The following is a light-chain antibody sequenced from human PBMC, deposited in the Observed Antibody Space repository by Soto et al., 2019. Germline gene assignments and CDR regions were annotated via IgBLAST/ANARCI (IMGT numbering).Light chain of an antibody. CDR2: AAS. Sequence: SSLSSSVGDIVTITCRASQGISNYLAWYQQKPGKVPKLLIYAASSLQSGVPSRFSGSGSGTDFTLTISSLQPEDVATYYCQKYNNAPRTFGQATKVDIK. CDR3: QKYNNAPRT. J-gene: IGKJ1*01. V-gene: IGKV1-27*01. CDR1: QGISNY.